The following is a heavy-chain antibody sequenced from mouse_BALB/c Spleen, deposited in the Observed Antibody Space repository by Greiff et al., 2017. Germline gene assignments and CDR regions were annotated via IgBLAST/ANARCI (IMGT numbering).Heavy chain of an antibody. D-gene: IGHD1-1*01. CDR3: ARDGRDYYGSRTVAWFAY. CDR2: INSNGGST. V-gene: IGHV5-6-3*01. J-gene: IGHJ3*01. CDR1: GFTFSSYG. Sequence: EVKLVESGGGLVQPGGSRKLSCAASGFTFSSYGMSWVRQTPDKRLELVATINSNGGSTYYPDSVKGRFTISRDNAKITLYLQMSSLKSEDTAMYYCARDGRDYYGSRTVAWFAYWGQGTLVTVSA.